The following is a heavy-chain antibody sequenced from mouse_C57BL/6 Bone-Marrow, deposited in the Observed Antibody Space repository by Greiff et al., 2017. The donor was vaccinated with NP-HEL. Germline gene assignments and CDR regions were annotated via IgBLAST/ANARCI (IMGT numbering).Heavy chain of an antibody. CDR3: TTWYGNYN. D-gene: IGHD2-10*02. Sequence: EVQLQESGAELVRPGASVKLSCPASGFNIKDDYMHWVKQRPEQGLEWIGWIDPENGDTEYASKFQGKATITADTSSNTAYLQLSSLTSEDTAVYYCTTWYGNYNWGQGTTLTVSS. J-gene: IGHJ2*01. V-gene: IGHV14-4*01. CDR1: GFNIKDDY. CDR2: IDPENGDT.